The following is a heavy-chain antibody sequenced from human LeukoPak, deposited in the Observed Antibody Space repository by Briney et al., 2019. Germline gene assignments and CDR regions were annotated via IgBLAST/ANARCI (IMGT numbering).Heavy chain of an antibody. Sequence: PGGSLRLSCAASGFTFASYAMSWVRQAPGKGLEWVSSISSSSSYIKYADSVKGRFTISRDNAKNSLYLQMNSLRAEDTAVYYCAKSGYTPGGDYWGQGTLVTVSS. CDR2: ISSSSSYI. CDR1: GFTFASYA. CDR3: AKSGYTPGGDY. D-gene: IGHD6-13*01. J-gene: IGHJ4*02. V-gene: IGHV3-21*01.